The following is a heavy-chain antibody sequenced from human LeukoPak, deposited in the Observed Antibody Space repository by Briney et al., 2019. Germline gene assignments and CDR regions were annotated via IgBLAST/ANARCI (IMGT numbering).Heavy chain of an antibody. CDR2: LSGSGSTT. Sequence: QPGGSLRLSCAASGFTFSSDGMSWVRQAPGKGLEWVSALSGSGSTTYYADSVKGRFTISRDNSKNTLFLEMNSLRVEDTAVYYCAKAGYTNSWPLDYWGQGTQVTVSS. CDR1: GFTFSSDG. D-gene: IGHD6-13*01. CDR3: AKAGYTNSWPLDY. J-gene: IGHJ4*02. V-gene: IGHV3-23*01.